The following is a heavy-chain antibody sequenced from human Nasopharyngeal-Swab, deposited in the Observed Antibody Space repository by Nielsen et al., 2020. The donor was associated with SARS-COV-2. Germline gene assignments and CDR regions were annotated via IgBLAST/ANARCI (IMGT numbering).Heavy chain of an antibody. CDR1: GFTFRNYI. CDR3: ARDPSGGYAYARFDL. CDR2: VSITRAHI. D-gene: IGHD5-12*01. Sequence: GVLKISCEASGFTFRNYIMHWVRQAPGKGLEWVSWVSITRAHIYYADFVKGRFTIYRDNAKNSLYLQMNSLRAEDTAVYYCARDPSGGYAYARFDLWGQGTLVTVSS. J-gene: IGHJ5*01. V-gene: IGHV3-21*01.